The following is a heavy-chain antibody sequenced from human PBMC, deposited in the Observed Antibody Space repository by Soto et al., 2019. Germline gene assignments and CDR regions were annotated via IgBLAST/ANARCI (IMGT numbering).Heavy chain of an antibody. D-gene: IGHD6-6*01. J-gene: IGHJ6*02. Sequence: GASVKVSCKASGYTFSSYAINWVRQAPGQRLEWMGGIIPIFGTANYAQKFQGRVTITADESTGTAYVELSSLRSEDTAVYYCARELMRIAATYYYGMDVWGQGTTVTVSS. CDR2: IIPIFGTA. V-gene: IGHV1-69*13. CDR3: ARELMRIAATYYYGMDV. CDR1: GYTFSSYA.